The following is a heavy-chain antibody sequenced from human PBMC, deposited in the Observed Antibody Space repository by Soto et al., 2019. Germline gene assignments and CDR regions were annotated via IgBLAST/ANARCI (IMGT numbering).Heavy chain of an antibody. Sequence: EVQLLESGGGLVQPGGSLRLSCAASGFTFSSYAMSWVRQAPGKGLEWVSAISGSGGSTYYADSVKGRFTISRDNSKNTLYLQMNSLRAEDTAVYYCAKDEGPIVGADSAFDICGQWTMVTVSS. CDR3: AKDEGPIVGADSAFDI. CDR1: GFTFSSYA. CDR2: ISGSGGST. J-gene: IGHJ3*02. D-gene: IGHD1-26*01. V-gene: IGHV3-23*01.